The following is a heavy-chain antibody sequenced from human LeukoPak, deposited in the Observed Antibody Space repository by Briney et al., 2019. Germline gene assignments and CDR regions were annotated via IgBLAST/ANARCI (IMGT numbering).Heavy chain of an antibody. D-gene: IGHD3-10*01. Sequence: SETLSLTCTVSGGSISSYYWGWIRQPPGKGLEWIGRIYYSGSTYYNPSLKSRVTISVDTSKNQFSLKLSSVTAADTAVYYCARHSGYYGSGSYPDYWGQGTLVTVSS. CDR1: GGSISSYY. CDR2: IYYSGST. V-gene: IGHV4-39*01. J-gene: IGHJ4*02. CDR3: ARHSGYYGSGSYPDY.